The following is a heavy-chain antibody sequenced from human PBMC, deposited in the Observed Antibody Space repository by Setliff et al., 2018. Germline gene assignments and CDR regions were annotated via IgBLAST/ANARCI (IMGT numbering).Heavy chain of an antibody. CDR3: ARGRNIKLRLLDS. V-gene: IGHV4-34*01. Sequence: SETLSLTCAASGGTFSYYYWTWIRQPPGKGLEWIGEINHSGSTSYNPSLESRVTIPIDTSKNQFSLNLRYVTAADTGLYYCARGRNIKLRLLDSWGQGKLVTVSS. J-gene: IGHJ4*02. CDR2: INHSGST. D-gene: IGHD1-20*01. CDR1: GGTFSYYY.